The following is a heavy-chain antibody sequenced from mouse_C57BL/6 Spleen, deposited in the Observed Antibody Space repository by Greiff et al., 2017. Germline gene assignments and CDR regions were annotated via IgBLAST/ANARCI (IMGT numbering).Heavy chain of an antibody. V-gene: IGHV3-6*01. Sequence: EVQLVESGPGLVKPSQSLSLTCSVTGYSITSGYYWNWIRQFPGNKLEWMGYISYDGSNNYNPSLKNRNSIARDTSKNQFFLKLNSVTTEDTATYYCAREIRWYFDVWGTGPTVTVSS. D-gene: IGHD5-1-1*01. CDR3: AREIRWYFDV. CDR1: GYSITSGYY. CDR2: ISYDGSN. J-gene: IGHJ1*03.